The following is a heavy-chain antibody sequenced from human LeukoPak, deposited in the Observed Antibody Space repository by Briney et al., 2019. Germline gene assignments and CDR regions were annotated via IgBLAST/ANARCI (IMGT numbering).Heavy chain of an antibody. D-gene: IGHD3-22*01. Sequence: ASVKVSCKASGYSFTDYYMHWVRQAPGQGLEWMGWINPDSGGTNYAQKFQGRVTMTRNTSISTAYMELSSLRSEDTAVYYCARGRNYDSSGYYSYYYYYYMDVWGKGTTVTISS. CDR1: GYSFTDYY. CDR3: ARGRNYDSSGYYSYYYYYYMDV. CDR2: INPDSGGT. J-gene: IGHJ6*03. V-gene: IGHV1-2*02.